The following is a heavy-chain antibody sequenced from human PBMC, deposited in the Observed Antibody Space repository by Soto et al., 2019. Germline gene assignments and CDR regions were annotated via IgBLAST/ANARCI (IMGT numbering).Heavy chain of an antibody. CDR3: ASGYSSSWPFDY. D-gene: IGHD6-13*01. Sequence: GESLKISCKGSGYSFTGYWISWVRQMPGKGLEWMGRIDPSDSYTNYSPSFQGHVTISAVKSISTAYLQWSSLKASDTAMYYCASGYSSSWPFDYWGQGTLVTVSS. V-gene: IGHV5-10-1*01. CDR2: IDPSDSYT. J-gene: IGHJ4*02. CDR1: GYSFTGYW.